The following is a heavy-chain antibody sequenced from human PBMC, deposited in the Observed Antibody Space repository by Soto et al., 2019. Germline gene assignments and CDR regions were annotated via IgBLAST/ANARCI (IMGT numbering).Heavy chain of an antibody. V-gene: IGHV3-48*03. J-gene: IGHJ4*01. CDR3: ARGFGRFNY. CDR2: IDGSGATK. D-gene: IGHD3-10*01. Sequence: EVQLLESGGGLVQPGGSLRLSCGVSGFTFNDFEMNWVRQAPGKGPEWLAYIDGSGATKKYADSVRGRFTISRDNPNNSLFLQMSRLSAADTAIYYCARGFGRFNYWGHGTLVSVSS. CDR1: GFTFNDFE.